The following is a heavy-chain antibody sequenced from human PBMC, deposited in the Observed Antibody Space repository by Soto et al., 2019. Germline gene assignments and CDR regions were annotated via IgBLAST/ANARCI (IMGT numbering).Heavy chain of an antibody. D-gene: IGHD1-7*01. J-gene: IGHJ4*02. Sequence: PSETLSLTCTVSGGSISSSGYYWGWIRQPPGKGLEWIGSIYYSGSTYYNPSIKSRVTIPVDTSKNQFSLKLSSVTAADTAVYYCHSKKGNCNYEVVDYWGQGTLVTVSS. CDR1: GGSISSSGYY. CDR3: HSKKGNCNYEVVDY. V-gene: IGHV4-39*01. CDR2: IYYSGST.